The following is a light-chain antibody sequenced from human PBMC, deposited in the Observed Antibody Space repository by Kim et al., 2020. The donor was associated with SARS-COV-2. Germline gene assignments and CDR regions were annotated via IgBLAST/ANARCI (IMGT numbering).Light chain of an antibody. V-gene: IGLV10-54*01. CDR3: SAWDSSLSAWL. J-gene: IGLJ3*02. CDR1: SNKFGNQG. Sequence: QTATLTCTENSNKFGNQGVGWLQQNQGQPPKLLTYRNNSRSSGVSERLSASRSGNTASLTITGLQPEDEADYYCSAWDSSLSAWLFGGGTQLTVL. CDR2: RNN.